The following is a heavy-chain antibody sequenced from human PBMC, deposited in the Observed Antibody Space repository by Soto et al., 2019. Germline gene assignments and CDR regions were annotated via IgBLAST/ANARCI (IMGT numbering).Heavy chain of an antibody. J-gene: IGHJ6*01. D-gene: IGHD3-9*01. CDR3: VRDLGRYFRSGYMDL. CDR2: INEDSTYI. Sequence: EVHLVESGGGLVNPGGSLRLSCTASGFAFNTYSMNWVRQAPGEGLEWVSSINEDSTYIYYSDSLRGRITISRDNAKDSLFLQMNSLRPDDTAMYYCVRDLGRYFRSGYMDLWGDGATVTVSS. V-gene: IGHV3-21*01. CDR1: GFAFNTYS.